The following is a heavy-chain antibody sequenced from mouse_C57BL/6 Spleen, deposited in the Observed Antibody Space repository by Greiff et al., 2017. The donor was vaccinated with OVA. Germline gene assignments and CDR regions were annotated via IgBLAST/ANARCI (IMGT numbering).Heavy chain of an antibody. CDR1: GFTFSSYA. Sequence: EVQGVESGGGLVKPGGSLKLSCAASGFTFSSYAMSWVRQTPEKRLEWVATISDGGSYTYYPDNVKGRFTIYRDNAKNNLYLQMSHLKSEDTAMYYCARRHYYGSSLDWYFDVWGTGTTVTVSS. V-gene: IGHV5-4*01. D-gene: IGHD1-1*01. CDR3: ARRHYYGSSLDWYFDV. J-gene: IGHJ1*03. CDR2: ISDGGSYT.